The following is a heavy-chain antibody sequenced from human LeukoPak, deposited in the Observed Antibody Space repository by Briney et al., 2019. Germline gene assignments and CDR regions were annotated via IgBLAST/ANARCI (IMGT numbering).Heavy chain of an antibody. CDR3: ARSLRLGELSFFDY. CDR1: GGSFSSYY. V-gene: IGHV4-34*01. CDR2: ISHSGST. J-gene: IGHJ4*02. Sequence: SETLSLTCAVSGGSFSSYYWSWIRQPPGKGLEWIGEISHSGSTNYSPSLKSRVTISVDTSKNQFSLNLSSVTAADTAVYYRARSLRLGELSFFDYWGQGTLVTVSS. D-gene: IGHD3-16*02.